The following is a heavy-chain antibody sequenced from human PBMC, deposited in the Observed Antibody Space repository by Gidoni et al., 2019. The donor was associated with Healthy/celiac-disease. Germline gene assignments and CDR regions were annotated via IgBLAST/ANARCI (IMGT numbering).Heavy chain of an antibody. CDR1: GFTFSSYG. Sequence: QVQLVESGGGVVQPGRSLSLSCAASGFTFSSYGMHWVRQAPGKGLEWVAVISYDGSNKYYADSVKGRFTISRDNSKNTLYLQMNSLRAEDTAVYYCAKDGAKRGGFDYWGQGTLVTVSS. V-gene: IGHV3-30*18. J-gene: IGHJ4*02. D-gene: IGHD3-10*01. CDR2: ISYDGSNK. CDR3: AKDGAKRGGFDY.